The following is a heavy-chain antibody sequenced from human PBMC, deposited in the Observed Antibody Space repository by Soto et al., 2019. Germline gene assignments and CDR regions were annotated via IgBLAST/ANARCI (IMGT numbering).Heavy chain of an antibody. Sequence: ASVKVSCKASGFTFTSSAVQWVRQARGQRLEWIGWIVVGSGNTNYAQKFQERVTITRDMSTSTAYMELSSLRSEDTAVYYCAAVRGSVRFLEWLPNYGMDVWGQGTTVTVSS. CDR1: GFTFTSSA. D-gene: IGHD3-3*01. V-gene: IGHV1-58*01. CDR3: AAVRGSVRFLEWLPNYGMDV. J-gene: IGHJ6*02. CDR2: IVVGSGNT.